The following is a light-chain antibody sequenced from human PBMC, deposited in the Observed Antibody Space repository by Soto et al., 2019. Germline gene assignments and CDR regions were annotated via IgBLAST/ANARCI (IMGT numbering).Light chain of an antibody. CDR2: EIT. J-gene: IGLJ1*01. CDR1: SSDIGGYNL. CDR3: SSYTSSSPYV. V-gene: IGLV2-14*01. Sequence: QYALTQPASVSGSPGQSITISCTGTSSDIGGYNLVSWYQQHPGKAPKLVIYEITNRPSGVSSRFSGSKSGNTASLTISGLQADDEADYYCSSYTSSSPYVFGPGTKLTVL.